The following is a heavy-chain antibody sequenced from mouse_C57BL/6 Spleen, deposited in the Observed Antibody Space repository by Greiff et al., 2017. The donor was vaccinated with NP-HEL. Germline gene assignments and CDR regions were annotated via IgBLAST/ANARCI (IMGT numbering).Heavy chain of an antibody. CDR3: ARGDYGNFYYAMDY. Sequence: EVKVEESGGGLVQPGGSLSLSCAASGFTFTDYYMSWVRQPPGKALEWLGFIRNKANGYTTEYSASVKGRFTISRDNSQSILYLQMNALRAEDSATYYCARGDYGNFYYAMDYWGQGTSVTVSS. V-gene: IGHV7-3*01. CDR1: GFTFTDYY. D-gene: IGHD2-1*01. J-gene: IGHJ4*01. CDR2: IRNKANGYTT.